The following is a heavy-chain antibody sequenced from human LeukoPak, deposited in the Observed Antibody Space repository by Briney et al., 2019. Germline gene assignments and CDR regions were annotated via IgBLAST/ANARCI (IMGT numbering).Heavy chain of an antibody. CDR3: ARSKDLPNWFDP. D-gene: IGHD2-15*01. J-gene: IGHJ5*02. Sequence: SETLSLTCTVSGGSISSGGYYWSWIRQPPGKGLEWIGYIYHSGSTYYNPSLKSRVTISVDTSKNQFSLKLSSVTAADTAVYYCARSKDLPNWFDPWGQGTLVTVSS. V-gene: IGHV4-30-2*01. CDR1: GGSISSGGYY. CDR2: IYHSGST.